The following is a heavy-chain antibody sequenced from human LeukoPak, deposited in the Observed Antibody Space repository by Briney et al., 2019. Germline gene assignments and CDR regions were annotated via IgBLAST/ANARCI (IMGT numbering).Heavy chain of an antibody. CDR3: VRGRDGYSD. D-gene: IGHD5-24*01. CDR2: INHSGST. V-gene: IGHV4-34*01. J-gene: IGHJ4*02. CDR1: GGSFSGYY. Sequence: SETLSLTCAVYGGSFSGYYWSWIRQPPGKGLEWIGEINHSGSTNYNPSLKSRVTISVDTSKNQFSLKVSSVTAADAAVYYCVRGRDGYSDWGQGTLVTVSS.